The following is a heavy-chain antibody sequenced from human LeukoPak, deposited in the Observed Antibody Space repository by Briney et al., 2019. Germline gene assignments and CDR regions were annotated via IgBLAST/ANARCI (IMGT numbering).Heavy chain of an antibody. CDR3: ARAYREYSSSAPFDY. D-gene: IGHD6-6*01. CDR2: ISSSSSYI. J-gene: IGHJ4*02. Sequence: PGGSLRLSCAASGFTFSSYSMNWVRQAPGKGLEWVSSISSSSSYIYYADSVKGRFTISRDNAKNSLYLQMNSLRAEDTAVYYCARAYREYSSSAPFDYWGQGTLVTVSS. V-gene: IGHV3-21*01. CDR1: GFTFSSYS.